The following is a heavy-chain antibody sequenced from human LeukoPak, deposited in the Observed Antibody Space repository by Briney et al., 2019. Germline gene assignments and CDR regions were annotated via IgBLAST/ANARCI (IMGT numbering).Heavy chain of an antibody. CDR3: ARGNYDFWSGSPYFGY. J-gene: IGHJ4*02. CDR2: IKQDGSEK. V-gene: IGHV3-7*01. Sequence: GGSLRLSCTASGFTFNRDWTAWVRQAPGKGLEWVANIKQDGSEKSYVDSVKGRFIISRDNAKNSLYLQMNSLRAEDTAVYYCARGNYDFWSGSPYFGYWGQGSLVTVSS. CDR1: GFTFNRDW. D-gene: IGHD3-3*01.